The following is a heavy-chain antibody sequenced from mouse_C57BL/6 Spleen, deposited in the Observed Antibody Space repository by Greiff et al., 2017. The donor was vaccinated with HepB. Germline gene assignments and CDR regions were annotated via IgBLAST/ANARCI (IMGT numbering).Heavy chain of an antibody. CDR1: GYTFTSYG. CDR3: AREGRLPFQV. J-gene: IGHJ1*03. CDR2: IYPRSGNT. Sequence: QVQLKESGAELARPGASVKLSCKASGYTFTSYGISWVKQRTGQGLEWIGEIYPRSGNTYYNEKFKGKATLTADKSSSTAYMELRSLTSEDSAVYFCAREGRLPFQVWGTGTTVTVSS. V-gene: IGHV1-81*01. D-gene: IGHD2-2*01.